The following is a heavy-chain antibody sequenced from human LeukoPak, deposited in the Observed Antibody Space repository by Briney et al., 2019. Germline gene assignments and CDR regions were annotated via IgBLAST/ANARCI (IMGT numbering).Heavy chain of an antibody. Sequence: MPTETLSLTCTVSGGSISSYYWSWIRQPPGKGLEWIGYIYYSGSTNYNPSLKSRVTISVDTSKNQFSLKLSSVTAADTAVYYCARDRDDFWSGYYIPGFDYWGQGTLVTVSS. J-gene: IGHJ4*02. CDR2: IYYSGST. CDR3: ARDRDDFWSGYYIPGFDY. V-gene: IGHV4-59*01. D-gene: IGHD3-3*01. CDR1: GGSISSYY.